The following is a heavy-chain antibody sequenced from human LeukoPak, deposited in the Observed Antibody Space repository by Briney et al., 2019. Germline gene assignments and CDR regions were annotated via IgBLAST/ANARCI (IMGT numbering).Heavy chain of an antibody. D-gene: IGHD5-18*01. Sequence: SETLSLTCAVYGGSFSGYYWSWIRQPPGKGLEWIGSLHSSGSTYNNPSLKSRVTMSVDTSLNEASLKLTSVTATDTAVYYCVRLRRGYSYGVDYWGQGTLVTVSS. CDR3: VRLRRGYSYGVDY. J-gene: IGHJ4*02. CDR1: GGSFSGYY. CDR2: LHSSGST. V-gene: IGHV4-34*01.